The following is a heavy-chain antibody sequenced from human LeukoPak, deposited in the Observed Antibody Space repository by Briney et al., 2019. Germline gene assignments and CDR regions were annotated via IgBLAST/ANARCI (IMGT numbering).Heavy chain of an antibody. J-gene: IGHJ6*03. CDR2: INHSGST. D-gene: IGHD4-23*01. CDR3: ARGGGYYYYMDV. Sequence: SETLSLTFAVYGGSFSGYYWSWIRQPPGKGLEWIGEINHSGSTNYNPSLKSRVTISVDTSKNQFSLKLSSVTAADTAVYYCARGGGYYYYMDVWGKGTTVTVSS. V-gene: IGHV4-34*01. CDR1: GGSFSGYY.